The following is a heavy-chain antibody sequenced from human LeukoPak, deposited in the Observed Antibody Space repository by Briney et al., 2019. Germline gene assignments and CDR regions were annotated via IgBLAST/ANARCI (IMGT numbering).Heavy chain of an antibody. CDR1: GFTFTTYA. V-gene: IGHV3-23*01. J-gene: IGHJ3*02. Sequence: AGSLRLSCVASGFTFTTYAMSWVRQAPGQGLEWVSTISGSDGSTYYADSVKGRFTISRDNSKNTLYLQMNSLRAEDTAVYYCAKHPRYDVDAFDIWGQGTMVTVCS. CDR3: AKHPRYDVDAFDI. D-gene: IGHD3-3*01. CDR2: ISGSDGST.